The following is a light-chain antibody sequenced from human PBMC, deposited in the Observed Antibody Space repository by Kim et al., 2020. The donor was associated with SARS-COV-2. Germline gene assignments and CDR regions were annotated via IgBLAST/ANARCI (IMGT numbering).Light chain of an antibody. CDR2: EDN. Sequence: GQTVTSSCTRSSGSIASSYVQWYQQRPCSSPTTVIYEDNQRPSGVPDRFSGSIDTSSNSASLTVSGLKTEDEAYYYCQSYDTANQVFGGGTQLTVL. J-gene: IGLJ2*01. CDR3: QSYDTANQV. V-gene: IGLV6-57*01. CDR1: SGSIASSY.